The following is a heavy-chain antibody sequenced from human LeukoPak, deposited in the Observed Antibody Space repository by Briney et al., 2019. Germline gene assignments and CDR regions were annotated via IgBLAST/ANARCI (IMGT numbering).Heavy chain of an antibody. V-gene: IGHV1-69*04. D-gene: IGHD6-13*01. CDR1: GGTFSSYA. CDR3: ATGSKTIAAAGQTKDNWFDP. J-gene: IGHJ5*02. CDR2: IIPILGIA. Sequence: GASVKVSCKASGGTFSSYAISWVRQAPGHGPEWMGRIIPILGIANYAQKFQGRVTITADKSTSTAYMELSSLRSEDTAVYYCATGSKTIAAAGQTKDNWFDPWGQGTLVTVSS.